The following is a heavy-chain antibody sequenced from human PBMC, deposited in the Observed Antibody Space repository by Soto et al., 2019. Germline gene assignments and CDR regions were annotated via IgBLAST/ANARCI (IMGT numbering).Heavy chain of an antibody. D-gene: IGHD3-9*01. CDR3: AKNVLRYFDWSISNWFDP. CDR2: ISYDGSNK. CDR1: GFTFSSYG. Sequence: GGSLRLSCAASGFTFSSYGMHWVRQDPGKGLEWVAVISYDGSNKYYADSVKGRFTISRDNSKNTLYLQMNSLRAEDPAVYECAKNVLRYFDWSISNWFDPWGPGT. V-gene: IGHV3-30*18. J-gene: IGHJ5*02.